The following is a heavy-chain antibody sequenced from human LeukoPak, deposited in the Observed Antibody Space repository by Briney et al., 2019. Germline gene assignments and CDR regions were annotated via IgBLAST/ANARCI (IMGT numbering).Heavy chain of an antibody. J-gene: IGHJ4*02. D-gene: IGHD1-26*01. CDR1: GFTFSSYG. V-gene: IGHV3-23*01. Sequence: GRSLRPSCAASGFTFSSYGMRWVRQAPGKGLEWVSVISCDGGSTYYADSVKGRFTISRDNSKNTLYLQMNSLRAEDTAVYYCAKDGIVGATRDYFDYWGQGTLVTVSS. CDR3: AKDGIVGATRDYFDY. CDR2: ISCDGGST.